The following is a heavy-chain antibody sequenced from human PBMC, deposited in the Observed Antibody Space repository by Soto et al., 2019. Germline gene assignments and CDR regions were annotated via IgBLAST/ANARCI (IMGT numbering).Heavy chain of an antibody. Sequence: GGSLRLSCSASGFTFSRYWMHWVRQAPGKGLVWVSRISSYGSDTHYADSVKGRFTISRDNAKNTLYLQMNSLRADDTAVYYCASNYAYAEGYYWYGIDVWGQGTTVTVSS. CDR2: ISSYGSDT. CDR1: GFTFSRYW. D-gene: IGHD3-16*01. V-gene: IGHV3-74*01. CDR3: ASNYAYAEGYYWYGIDV. J-gene: IGHJ6*02.